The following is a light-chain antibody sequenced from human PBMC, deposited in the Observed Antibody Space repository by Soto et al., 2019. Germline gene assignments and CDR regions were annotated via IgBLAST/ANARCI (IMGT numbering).Light chain of an antibody. CDR3: QHRSTFLT. Sequence: VMTPSPATLSVSPGERAQLSCRASPRVSSYLAWYRPKPCHAPRLLIYDASNRATRIPARFSGTGSGTAFTLTIRSLESEEFAVYQRQHRSTFLTFGPGTKLDIK. CDR2: DAS. J-gene: IGKJ3*01. CDR1: PRVSSY. V-gene: IGKV3-11*01.